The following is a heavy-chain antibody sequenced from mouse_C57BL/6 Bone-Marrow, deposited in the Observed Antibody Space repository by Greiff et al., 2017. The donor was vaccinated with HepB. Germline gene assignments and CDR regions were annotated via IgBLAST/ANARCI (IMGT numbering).Heavy chain of an antibody. D-gene: IGHD3-1*01. CDR2: IRSKSSNYAT. J-gene: IGHJ4*01. CDR1: GFTFNTYA. CDR3: VGAPLGSYAMDY. Sequence: EVKLVESGGGLVQPKGSLKLSCAASGFTFNTYAMPWVRQAPGKGLEWVARIRSKSSNYATYYADSVKDRFTISRADSQSMLYLQMNNLKTEDTAMYYCVGAPLGSYAMDYWGQGTSVTVSA. V-gene: IGHV10-3*01.